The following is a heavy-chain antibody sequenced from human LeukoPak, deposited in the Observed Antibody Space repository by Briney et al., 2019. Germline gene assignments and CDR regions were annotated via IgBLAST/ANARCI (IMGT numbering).Heavy chain of an antibody. Sequence: SQTLSLTCAVSGGSFSSGGYSWSWIRQPPGKGLEWIGYIYHSGRTYYNPSLKSRATISVNRSKNQFSLKLSSVTAADTAVYYCARAGSGDDYSYYYYGMDVWGKGTTVTVSS. V-gene: IGHV4-30-2*01. CDR3: ARAGSGDDYSYYYYGMDV. J-gene: IGHJ6*04. CDR2: IYHSGRT. CDR1: GGSFSSGGYS. D-gene: IGHD5-12*01.